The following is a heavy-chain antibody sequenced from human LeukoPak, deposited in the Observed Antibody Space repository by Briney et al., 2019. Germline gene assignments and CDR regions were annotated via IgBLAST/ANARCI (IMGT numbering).Heavy chain of an antibody. D-gene: IGHD3-22*01. J-gene: IGHJ4*02. CDR1: GFTFSNGW. CDR2: IKSKRDGGTT. Sequence: GGSLRPSCAASGFTFSNGWMSWVRQAPGKGLEWVGRIKSKRDGGTTDYAAPVNGRFTISRDDSKNTLYLQMNSLKTEDTAVYYCTTEYYYDSSGLFDYWGQGTLVTVSS. CDR3: TTEYYYDSSGLFDY. V-gene: IGHV3-15*01.